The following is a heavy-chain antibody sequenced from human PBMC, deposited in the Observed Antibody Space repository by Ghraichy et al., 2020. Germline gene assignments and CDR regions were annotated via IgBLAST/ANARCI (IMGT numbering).Heavy chain of an antibody. CDR1: GFTFSDYS. V-gene: IGHV3-21*06. CDR3: ARDRMDILVVTADYYYYAMDV. Sequence: LSLTCADSGFTFSDYSVHWVRQAPGRGLEWVSSISSRSTYIYYADSVKGRFTLSRDKAKNSLNLQMSRLRAEDTGVYYCARDRMDILVVTADYYYYAMDVWGHGARVTVSS. J-gene: IGHJ6*02. D-gene: IGHD2-2*03. CDR2: ISSRSTYI.